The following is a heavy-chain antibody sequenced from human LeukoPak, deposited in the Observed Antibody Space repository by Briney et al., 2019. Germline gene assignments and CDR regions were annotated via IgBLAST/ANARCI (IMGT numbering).Heavy chain of an antibody. Sequence: SEALSLTCTVSGGFISSNSYYWGWIRQPPGKGLEWLGSIYYSGSAYYNPSLKSRVTISVDTSKNQFSLKLSSVTAADTAVFYCARHLTYCGGDCFFDYWGQGTQVTVSS. D-gene: IGHD2-21*02. CDR2: IYYSGSA. J-gene: IGHJ4*02. CDR1: GGFISSNSYY. V-gene: IGHV4-39*01. CDR3: ARHLTYCGGDCFFDY.